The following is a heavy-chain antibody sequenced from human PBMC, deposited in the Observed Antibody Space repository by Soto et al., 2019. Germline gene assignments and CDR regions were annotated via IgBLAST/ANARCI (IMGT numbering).Heavy chain of an antibody. D-gene: IGHD4-17*01. CDR3: AKLGDYEGYYYGMDV. Sequence: GGSLRLSCAASGFTFSSYWMSWVRQAPGKGLEWVANIKQDGSEKYYVDSVKGRFTISRDNSKNTLYLQMNSLRAEDTAVYYCAKLGDYEGYYYGMDVWGQGTTVTVSS. V-gene: IGHV3-7*03. J-gene: IGHJ6*02. CDR2: IKQDGSEK. CDR1: GFTFSSYW.